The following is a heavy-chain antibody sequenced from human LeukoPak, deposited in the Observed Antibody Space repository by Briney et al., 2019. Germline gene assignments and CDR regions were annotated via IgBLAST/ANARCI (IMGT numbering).Heavy chain of an antibody. V-gene: IGHV3-48*03. J-gene: IGHJ6*04. CDR1: GFTFSSYE. Sequence: PGGSLRLSCAASGFTFSSYEMNWVRQVPGKGLEWVSYISSSGSTIYYADSVKGRFTISRDNAKNSLYLQMNSLRAEDTAVYYCAREDIVVVPGDYGMDVWGKGTTVTVSS. CDR3: AREDIVVVPGDYGMDV. CDR2: ISSSGSTI. D-gene: IGHD2-2*01.